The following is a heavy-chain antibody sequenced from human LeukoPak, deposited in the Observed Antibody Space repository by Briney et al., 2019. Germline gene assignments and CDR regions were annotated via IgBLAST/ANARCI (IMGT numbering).Heavy chain of an antibody. D-gene: IGHD3-22*01. Sequence: GGSLRLSCAASGFTFSSYGMHWVRQAPGKGLEWVAVISYDGSNKYYADSVKGRITISRDDSKNTLYLQMNSLRAEDTAVYYCARGVDYYDSSGTIDYWGQGTLVTVSS. V-gene: IGHV3-30*03. CDR3: ARGVDYYDSSGTIDY. J-gene: IGHJ4*02. CDR1: GFTFSSYG. CDR2: ISYDGSNK.